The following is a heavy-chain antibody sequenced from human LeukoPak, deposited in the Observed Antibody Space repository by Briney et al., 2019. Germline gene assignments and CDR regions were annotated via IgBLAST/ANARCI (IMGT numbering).Heavy chain of an antibody. Sequence: PGGSLRLSCAAPGFTFSSYWMHWVRQAPGKGLVWVSRINSDGSSTSYADSVKGRFTTSRDNAKNTLYLQMKSLRAEDTAVYYCARYITVTDAFDIWGQGTMVTVSS. J-gene: IGHJ3*02. CDR3: ARYITVTDAFDI. CDR1: GFTFSSYW. D-gene: IGHD4-17*01. V-gene: IGHV3-74*01. CDR2: INSDGSST.